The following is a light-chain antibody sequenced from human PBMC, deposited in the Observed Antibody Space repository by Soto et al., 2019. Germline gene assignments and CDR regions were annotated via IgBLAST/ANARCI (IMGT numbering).Light chain of an antibody. J-gene: IGKJ5*01. Sequence: EIVMTQSPATLSVSPGERVTLSCRASETISRNLAWYQQKPGHAPSLLMYGVSTRVTGSPARFSGSGSGTEFTLTIYSLQSEDFAVYYCQQYNKWSSITFGHGTRQEIK. V-gene: IGKV3-15*01. CDR3: QQYNKWSSIT. CDR2: GVS. CDR1: ETISRN.